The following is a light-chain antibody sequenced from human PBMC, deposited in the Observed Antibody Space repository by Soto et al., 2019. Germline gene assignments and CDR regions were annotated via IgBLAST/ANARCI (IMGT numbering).Light chain of an antibody. Sequence: QSALTQPASVSGSPGQSITISCTGTSSDVGNYNLVSWYQQHPGKAPKIMIYEGSKRPSGVSNRFSGSKSGNTASLTISGLQSEYEADYYCSSYVGSSTLLFGGGTKLTFL. CDR3: SSYVGSSTLL. V-gene: IGLV2-23*01. CDR1: SSDVGNYNL. CDR2: EGS. J-gene: IGLJ2*01.